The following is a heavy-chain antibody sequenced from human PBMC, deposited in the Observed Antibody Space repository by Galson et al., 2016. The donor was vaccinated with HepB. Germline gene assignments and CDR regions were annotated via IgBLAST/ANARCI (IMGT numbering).Heavy chain of an antibody. CDR2: IYHTGST. J-gene: IGHJ6*02. CDR1: GGSIGTVSYS. CDR3: ARRYCSSATCYRGSYGVDV. Sequence: TLSLTCAVSGGSIGTVSYSWTWIRQPPGKGLEWIGYIYHTGSTYYNLSLRSRVTISVDRSKNQFSLKLSSVAAADTAVYYCARRYCSSATCYRGSYGVDVWGQGTTVTVSS. V-gene: IGHV4-30-2*01. D-gene: IGHD2-2*01.